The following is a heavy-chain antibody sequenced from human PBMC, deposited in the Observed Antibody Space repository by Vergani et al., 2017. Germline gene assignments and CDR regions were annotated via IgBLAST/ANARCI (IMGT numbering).Heavy chain of an antibody. D-gene: IGHD6-13*01. Sequence: EVQLVESGGGLVQPGGSLRLSCAASGFTFSSYSMNWVRQAPGKGLEWVSYISSSSSTIYYAGSVKGRFTISRENAKNSLYLQMNSLRAEDTAVYYCAGDQTAAADPYYYYYYMDVWGKGTTVTVSS. CDR3: AGDQTAAADPYYYYYYMDV. CDR2: ISSSSSTI. V-gene: IGHV3-48*01. J-gene: IGHJ6*03. CDR1: GFTFSSYS.